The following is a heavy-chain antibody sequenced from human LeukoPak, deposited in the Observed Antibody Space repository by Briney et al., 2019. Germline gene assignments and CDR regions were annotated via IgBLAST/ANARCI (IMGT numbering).Heavy chain of an antibody. CDR1: GFTLSSYW. Sequence: QPGGSLRLSCAVSGFTLSSYWMHWVRQAPGEGLVWVSRINSDGSNINYADSVKGRFTISRDNAKNTLYLQMNSLRVEDTAVYYCVRSSGWPGYWGQGTMVTVSS. CDR3: VRSSGWPGY. J-gene: IGHJ4*02. D-gene: IGHD6-19*01. CDR2: INSDGSNI. V-gene: IGHV3-74*01.